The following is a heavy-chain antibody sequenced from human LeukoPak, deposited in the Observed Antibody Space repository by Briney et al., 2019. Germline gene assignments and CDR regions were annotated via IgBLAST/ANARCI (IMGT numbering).Heavy chain of an antibody. CDR3: ARVVGLGDTATVTHYYMDV. Sequence: ASVKVSCKASGGTFSSYAISWVRQAPGQGLEWMGGIIPIFGTANYAQKFQGRVTITTDESTSTAYMELSSLRSEDTAVYYCARVVGLGDTATVTHYYMDVWGKGTTVTVSS. J-gene: IGHJ6*03. D-gene: IGHD5-18*01. CDR1: GGTFSSYA. CDR2: IIPIFGTA. V-gene: IGHV1-69*05.